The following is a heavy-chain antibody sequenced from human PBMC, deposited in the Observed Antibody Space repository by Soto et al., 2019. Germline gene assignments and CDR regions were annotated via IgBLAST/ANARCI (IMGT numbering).Heavy chain of an antibody. CDR2: IYPGDSDT. CDR1: GYSFTSYW. J-gene: IGHJ5*02. Sequence: PGESLKISCKGSGYSFTSYWIGWERQMPGKGLEWMGIIYPGDSDTRYSPSFQGQVTISADKSISTAYLQWSSLKASDTAMYYCARQLRQHLVPSEVVWFDPWGQGTLVTVSS. V-gene: IGHV5-51*01. D-gene: IGHD6-13*01. CDR3: ARQLRQHLVPSEVVWFDP.